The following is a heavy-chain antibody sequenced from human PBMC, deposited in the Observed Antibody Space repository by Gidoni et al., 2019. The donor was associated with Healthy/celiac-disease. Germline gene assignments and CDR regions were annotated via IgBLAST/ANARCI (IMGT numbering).Heavy chain of an antibody. V-gene: IGHV3-30*18. J-gene: IGHJ3*02. D-gene: IGHD6-13*01. CDR1: GFTFRSYG. Sequence: QVQLVESGGGVVQPGRSLRLSCAASGFTFRSYGMHWVRQAPGKGLEWVAVISYDGSNKYYADSVKGRFTISRDNSKNTLYLQMNSLRAEDTAVYYCAKDRRSSWIGAFDIWGQGTMVTVSS. CDR3: AKDRRSSWIGAFDI. CDR2: ISYDGSNK.